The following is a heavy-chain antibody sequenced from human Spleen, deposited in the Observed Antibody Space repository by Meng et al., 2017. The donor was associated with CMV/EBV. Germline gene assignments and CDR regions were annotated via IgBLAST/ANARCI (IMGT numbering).Heavy chain of an antibody. CDR2: IDHTGNS. Sequence: GAPITSAKWWTWVRQPPGKGLEWVGEIDHTGNSNSNPSLESRLTLSLDTSQNHLSLRMTSVTAEDTAIYFCARVREHTSLGNYWFDPWGQGTLVTVSS. CDR3: ARVREHTSLGNYWFDP. D-gene: IGHD3-10*01. CDR1: GAPITSAKW. J-gene: IGHJ5*02. V-gene: IGHV4-4*01.